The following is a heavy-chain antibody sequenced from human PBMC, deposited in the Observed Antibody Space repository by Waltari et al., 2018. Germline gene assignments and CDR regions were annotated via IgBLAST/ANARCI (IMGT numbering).Heavy chain of an antibody. V-gene: IGHV1-2*02. D-gene: IGHD5-12*01. J-gene: IGHJ6*02. CDR2: INPNRGGT. CDR1: GYTFTGYY. CDR3: ARELGGATIDLHDYYGMDV. Sequence: QVQLVQSGAEVKKPGASVKVSCKASGYTFTGYYMHWVRQAPGQGLEWMGWINPNRGGTNEAQKVKGGVTMTRDTSISTAYMELSRLGSDDTAVYYCARELGGATIDLHDYYGMDVWGQGTTVTVSS.